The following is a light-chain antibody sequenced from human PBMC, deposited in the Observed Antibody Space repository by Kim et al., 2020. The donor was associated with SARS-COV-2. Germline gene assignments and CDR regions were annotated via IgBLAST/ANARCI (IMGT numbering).Light chain of an antibody. CDR1: QSVSSSY. CDR2: GAS. J-gene: IGKJ4*01. V-gene: IGKV3-20*01. Sequence: EIVLTQSPATLSLSPGERAALSCRASQSVSSSYLAWYQQKPGQAPRLLIYGASSRDTGIPDRFSGSGSGTDFTLTITRLEPDDFAVYYCQQYGTSPLTFGGGTKVDIK. CDR3: QQYGTSPLT.